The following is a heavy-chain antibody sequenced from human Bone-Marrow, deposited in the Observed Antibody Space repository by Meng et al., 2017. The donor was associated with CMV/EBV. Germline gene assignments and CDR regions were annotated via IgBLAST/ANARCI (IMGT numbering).Heavy chain of an antibody. V-gene: IGHV4-39*07. CDR2: VYYNGNT. Sequence: SRPRFSMPSCTLSLPCRVFGGYINSRHHDWGWIRQPPGKGLEWIGSVYYNGNTHYNPSFKSRVFISVDTSNNQFSLRLTSVAAADTATYYCARAYGDYGDAFDYWGQGTLVTVSS. CDR1: GGYINSRHHD. D-gene: IGHD4-17*01. CDR3: ARAYGDYGDAFDY. J-gene: IGHJ4*02.